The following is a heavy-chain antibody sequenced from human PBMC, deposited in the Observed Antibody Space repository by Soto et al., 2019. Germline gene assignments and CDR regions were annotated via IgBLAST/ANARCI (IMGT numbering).Heavy chain of an antibody. CDR1: GGSISTYY. D-gene: IGHD3-10*01. CDR3: ARAWFGDLFTPHFDY. CDR2: IYHSGST. V-gene: IGHV4-59*08. J-gene: IGHJ4*02. Sequence: QVQLQESGPGLVKPSETLSLTCAVSGGSISTYYWSWIRQPPGKGLEWIGYIYHSGSTNFNPSLKSRVTISVDTSKNQFSLKLSSVTAADTAVYYCARAWFGDLFTPHFDYWGQGTLVTVSS.